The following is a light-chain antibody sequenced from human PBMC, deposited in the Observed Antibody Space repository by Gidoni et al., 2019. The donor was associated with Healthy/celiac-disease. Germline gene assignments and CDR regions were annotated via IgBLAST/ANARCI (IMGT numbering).Light chain of an antibody. J-gene: IGKJ1*01. CDR3: QQSYSTPRT. CDR2: AAS. CDR1: QSISSY. Sequence: DIQMTPAPSSLSASVGARVTITCRASQSISSYLNWYQQKPGKAPKLLIYAASSLQSGVPSRFSGSGTGTDFTITISSLQPEDFATYYCQQSYSTPRTFGQGTKVEIK. V-gene: IGKV1-39*01.